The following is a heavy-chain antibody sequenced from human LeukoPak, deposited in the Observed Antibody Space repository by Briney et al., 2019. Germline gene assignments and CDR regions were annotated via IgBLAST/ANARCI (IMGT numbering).Heavy chain of an antibody. Sequence: SQTLSLTCAVSGDSISSGGYSWSWIRQPPGKGLEWIGYIYHSGSTNYNPSLKSRVTISVDKSKNQFSLKLSSVTAADTAVYYCARIVGALPEGWFDPWGQGTLVTVSS. D-gene: IGHD1-26*01. CDR2: IYHSGST. CDR1: GDSISSGGYS. J-gene: IGHJ5*02. V-gene: IGHV4-30-2*01. CDR3: ARIVGALPEGWFDP.